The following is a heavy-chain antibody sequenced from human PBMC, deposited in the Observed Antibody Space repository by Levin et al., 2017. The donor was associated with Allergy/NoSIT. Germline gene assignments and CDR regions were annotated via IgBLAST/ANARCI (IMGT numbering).Heavy chain of an antibody. D-gene: IGHD4-11*01. Sequence: SQTLSLTCTVSGGSIHNYYWSWIRQPPGKGLEWIGYIYYSGSTNYNPSLKSRVTISVDTSKNQFSLKLSSVTAADTAVYYCARVPYSNPYGYYGMDGWGQGTTVTASS. V-gene: IGHV4-59*01. CDR2: IYYSGST. CDR3: ARVPYSNPYGYYGMDG. J-gene: IGHJ6*02. CDR1: GGSIHNYY.